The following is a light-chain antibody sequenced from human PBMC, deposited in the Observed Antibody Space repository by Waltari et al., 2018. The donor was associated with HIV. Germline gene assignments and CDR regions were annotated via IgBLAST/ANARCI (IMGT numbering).Light chain of an antibody. CDR2: AAS. Sequence: DIQMTQSPSSLSASVGGSVTIPCRASQNIRNYLRWLQQRPGTAPRTLIFAASTLQNGFPSRFSGGGSGTEYTLTISNLQPEDFATYYCQQTYSNPRTFGPGTRVDI. CDR1: QNIRNY. V-gene: IGKV1-39*01. CDR3: QQTYSNPRT. J-gene: IGKJ3*01.